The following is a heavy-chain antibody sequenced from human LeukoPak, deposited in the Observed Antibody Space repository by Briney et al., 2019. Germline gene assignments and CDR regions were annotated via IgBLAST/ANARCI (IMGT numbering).Heavy chain of an antibody. V-gene: IGHV3-21*01. CDR2: ISSSSSYI. CDR3: ARVLMYAFDI. J-gene: IGHJ3*02. CDR1: GFTFSNQY. D-gene: IGHD3-9*01. Sequence: GGSLRLSCAASGFTFSNQYMIWIRQAPGKGLEWVSSISSSSSYIYYADSVKGRFTISRDNAKNSLYLQMNSLRAEDTAVYYCARVLMYAFDIWGQGTPVTVSS.